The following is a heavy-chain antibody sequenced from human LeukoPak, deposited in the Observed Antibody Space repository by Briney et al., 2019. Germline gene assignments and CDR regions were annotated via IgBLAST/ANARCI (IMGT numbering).Heavy chain of an antibody. CDR1: GGSISGSISGHY. Sequence: PSETLSLTCTVSGGSISGSISGHYWNWIRQPPGKALEWIGFIYYSGNTNYNPSLKSRVTISVDTSKNQFSLKLRSVTAADTAVYLCARETHYYGSGSYIVSGAYDVWGQGTMVTVSS. CDR3: ARETHYYGSGSYIVSGAYDV. V-gene: IGHV4-61*08. J-gene: IGHJ3*01. CDR2: IYYSGNT. D-gene: IGHD3-10*01.